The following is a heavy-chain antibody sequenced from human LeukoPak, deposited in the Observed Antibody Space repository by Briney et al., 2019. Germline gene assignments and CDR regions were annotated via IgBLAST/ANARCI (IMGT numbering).Heavy chain of an antibody. J-gene: IGHJ5*02. V-gene: IGHV4-59*01. Sequence: SETLSLICSVSGGSISDYYWSWIRQPPGRGLEWIGYTYSSGSTNYNPSLKSRVTISVDTSKNQFSLKLNSVTAADTAVYYCARDRWFDPWGQGILVTVSS. CDR3: ARDRWFDP. CDR1: GGSISDYY. CDR2: TYSSGST.